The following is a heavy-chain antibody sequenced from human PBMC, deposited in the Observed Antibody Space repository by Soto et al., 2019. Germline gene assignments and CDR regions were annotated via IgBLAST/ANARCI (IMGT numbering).Heavy chain of an antibody. V-gene: IGHV4-30-4*01. CDR3: ARGSDVLARGATFFDS. D-gene: IGHD3-10*01. Sequence: NPSETLSLTCNVSGGFISNSDYFWSWIRQSPGKGLECIGYSSSSGNTYYNPSLRSRATLSVDRSKNQFSLRLTSVTVEDTAIYYCARGSDVLARGATFFDSWGQGSLVTVSS. CDR2: SSSSGNT. J-gene: IGHJ4*02. CDR1: GGFISNSDYF.